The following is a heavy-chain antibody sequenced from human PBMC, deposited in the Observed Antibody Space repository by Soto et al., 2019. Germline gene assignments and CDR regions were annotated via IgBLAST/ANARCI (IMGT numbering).Heavy chain of an antibody. CDR1: GGCISSYY. CDR3: ARRHGASFDY. CDR2: IYYSGST. V-gene: IGHV4-59*01. J-gene: IGHJ4*02. Sequence: QVQLQESGPGLVKPSETQSLTCTVTGGCISSYYWSWIRQPPGKGLEWIGYIYYSGSTNYNPSLKSRVTISVDTSKNQFSLKLSSVTAADTAVYYCARRHGASFDYWGQGTLVTVSS. D-gene: IGHD4-17*01.